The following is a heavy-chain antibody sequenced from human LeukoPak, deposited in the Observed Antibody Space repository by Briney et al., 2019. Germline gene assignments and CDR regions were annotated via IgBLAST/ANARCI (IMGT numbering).Heavy chain of an antibody. CDR2: INPNSGGT. CDR3: ARHTDDLGYFQH. V-gene: IGHV1-2*02. CDR1: GYTFTGYY. D-gene: IGHD3-16*01. Sequence: GPSVTLSCTASGYTFTGYYMLWVRLAPGQGLEWMGWINPNSGGTNYAQKFHGRGTMTRDTYTSTSYMELSRLRSDDTAVYYCARHTDDLGYFQHWGQST. J-gene: IGHJ1*01.